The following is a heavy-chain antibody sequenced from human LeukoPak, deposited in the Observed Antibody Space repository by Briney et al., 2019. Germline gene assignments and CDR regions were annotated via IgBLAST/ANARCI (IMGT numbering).Heavy chain of an antibody. V-gene: IGHV4-34*01. D-gene: IGHD3-16*02. Sequence: KASETLSLTCAVYGGSFSGYYWSWIRQPPGKGLEWIGEINHSGSTNYDPSLKSRVTISVDTSKNQFSLKLSSVTAADTAVYYCATTGWRSFYGAYAFDIWGQGTMVTVSS. CDR3: ATTGWRSFYGAYAFDI. CDR2: INHSGST. J-gene: IGHJ3*02. CDR1: GGSFSGYY.